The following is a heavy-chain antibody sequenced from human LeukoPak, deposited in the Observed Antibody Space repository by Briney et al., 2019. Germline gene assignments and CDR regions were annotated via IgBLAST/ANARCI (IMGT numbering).Heavy chain of an antibody. Sequence: PGGSLRLSCAVSGFTFSSYSMNWVRQAPGKGLERVSSISSSSSTIYYAASVKGRFTISRDNAKNSLYLQMNSLRAEDTAVYYCARVPEGTIFGVLIRPYYYYYMDVWGKGTTVTVSS. CDR2: ISSSSSTI. CDR3: ARVPEGTIFGVLIRPYYYYYMDV. J-gene: IGHJ6*03. CDR1: GFTFSSYS. V-gene: IGHV3-48*01. D-gene: IGHD3-3*01.